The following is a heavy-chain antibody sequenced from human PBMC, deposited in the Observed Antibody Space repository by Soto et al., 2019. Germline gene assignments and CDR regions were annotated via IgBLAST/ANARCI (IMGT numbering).Heavy chain of an antibody. V-gene: IGHV1-69*13. D-gene: IGHD3-10*01. J-gene: IGHJ3*02. CDR1: GGTFSSYA. Sequence: ASVKVSCKASGGTFSSYAISWVRQAPGQGLEWMGGIIPIFGTANYAQKFQGRVTITADESTSTAYMELSSLRSEDTAVYYCARGYAYYYGSGPETGRAFDIWGQGTMVTVSS. CDR2: IIPIFGTA. CDR3: ARGYAYYYGSGPETGRAFDI.